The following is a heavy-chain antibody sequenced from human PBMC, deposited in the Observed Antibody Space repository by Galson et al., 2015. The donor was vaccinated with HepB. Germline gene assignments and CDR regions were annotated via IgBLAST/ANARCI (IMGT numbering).Heavy chain of an antibody. CDR3: RAGTIFGVVSDY. CDR1: GGSISSGGYY. V-gene: IGHV4-31*03. CDR2: IYYSGST. J-gene: IGHJ4*02. Sequence: TLSLTCTVSGGSISSGGYYWSWIRQHPGKGLEWIGYIYYSGSTYYNPSLKSRVTISVDTSKNQFSLKLSSVTAADTAVYYCRAGTIFGVVSDYWGQGTLVTVSS. D-gene: IGHD3-3*01.